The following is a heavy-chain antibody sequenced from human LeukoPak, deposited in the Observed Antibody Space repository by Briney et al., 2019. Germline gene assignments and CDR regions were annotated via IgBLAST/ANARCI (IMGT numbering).Heavy chain of an antibody. CDR1: GYTFTGCY. D-gene: IGHD3-9*01. V-gene: IGHV1-2*02. J-gene: IGHJ4*02. Sequence: GASVKVSCKASGYTFTGCYMHWVRQAPGQGLEWMGWINPNSGGTNYAQKFQGRVTMTRDTSISTAYMELSRLRSDDTAVYYCARGNGYFDWLWDYWGQGTLVTVSS. CDR3: ARGNGYFDWLWDY. CDR2: INPNSGGT.